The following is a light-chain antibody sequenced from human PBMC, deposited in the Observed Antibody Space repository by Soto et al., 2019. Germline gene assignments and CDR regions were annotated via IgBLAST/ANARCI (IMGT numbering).Light chain of an antibody. V-gene: IGLV2-14*01. J-gene: IGLJ3*02. CDR1: SSDVGGYNY. CDR3: ISYTSSSTWV. CDR2: EVS. Sequence: QSALTQPASVSGSPGQSIPISCTGTSSDVGGYNYVSWYQQHPGKAPKLMIYEVSTRPSGVSDRFSGSRSGNTASLTISGLQAEDESDYYCISYTSSSTWVFGGGTKLTVL.